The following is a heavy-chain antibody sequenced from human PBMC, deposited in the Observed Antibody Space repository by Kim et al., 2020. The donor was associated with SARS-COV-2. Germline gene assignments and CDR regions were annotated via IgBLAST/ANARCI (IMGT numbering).Heavy chain of an antibody. D-gene: IGHD2-2*02. Sequence: SETLSLTCSVSGVSVSSGGYYWSWIRQPPGKGLERIGHIYHGGSTNYNRSLQSRVTISVDTSTNQFSLKLSLVTDADTALYYCARTCSSVSSYTFGVYV. CDR3: ARTCSSVSSYTFGVYV. CDR2: IYHGGST. CDR1: GVSVSSGGYY. V-gene: IGHV4-61*08. J-gene: IGHJ6*01.